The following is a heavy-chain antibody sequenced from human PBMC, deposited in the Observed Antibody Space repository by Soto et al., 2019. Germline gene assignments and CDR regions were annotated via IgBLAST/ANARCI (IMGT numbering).Heavy chain of an antibody. CDR3: ARDEARPLGY. CDR2: IKPDGSEK. J-gene: IGHJ4*02. Sequence: GGSLRLCCAACGFTVSSYWMSWVRQAPGKGLEWVANIKPDGSEKYYVDSVRGRFTISRDNVENSLNLQMNSPRAEDAALYYCARDEARPLGYWGQGTLVTSPQ. CDR1: GFTVSSYW. V-gene: IGHV3-7*01. D-gene: IGHD6-6*01.